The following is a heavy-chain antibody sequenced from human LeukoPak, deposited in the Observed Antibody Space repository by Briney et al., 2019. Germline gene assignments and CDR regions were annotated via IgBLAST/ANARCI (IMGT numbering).Heavy chain of an antibody. J-gene: IGHJ4*02. V-gene: IGHV3-43*02. Sequence: GGSLRLSCAASGFKFDDYAMHWVRQAPGKGLEWVALITWDGGSTFYADSVKGRFTISRDNSENSLYLQMDSLRTEDTALYYCAKERGRYYHYWGQGTLVTVSS. CDR1: GFKFDDYA. D-gene: IGHD2/OR15-2a*01. CDR2: ITWDGGST. CDR3: AKERGRYYHY.